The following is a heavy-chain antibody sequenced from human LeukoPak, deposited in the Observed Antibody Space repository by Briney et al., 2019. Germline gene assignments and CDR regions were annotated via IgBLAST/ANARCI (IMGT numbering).Heavy chain of an antibody. J-gene: IGHJ3*02. CDR2: ISGSGGSA. CDR3: AKELASGDDAFDI. CDR1: GFTFSNYA. D-gene: IGHD2-15*01. Sequence: GGSLRLSCAAPGFTFSNYAMSWVRQAPGKGLEWVSTISGSGGSAYYADSVKGRFTISRDNSKNTLYLQMSSLRAEDTAVYYCAKELASGDDAFDIWGQGTLVTVSA. V-gene: IGHV3-23*01.